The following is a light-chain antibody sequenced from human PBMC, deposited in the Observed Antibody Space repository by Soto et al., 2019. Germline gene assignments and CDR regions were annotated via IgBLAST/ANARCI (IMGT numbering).Light chain of an antibody. J-gene: IGLJ1*01. CDR2: DVS. Sequence: QSVLTQPASVSGSPGQSITISCTGTSSDVGGYNYASWFQQHPGKAPKLMIYDVSARPSGVSNRFSGSKSGNTASLTISGLQAEDEADHYCSSYTPSGFVFGPGTKVTVL. CDR1: SSDVGGYNY. CDR3: SSYTPSGFV. V-gene: IGLV2-14*01.